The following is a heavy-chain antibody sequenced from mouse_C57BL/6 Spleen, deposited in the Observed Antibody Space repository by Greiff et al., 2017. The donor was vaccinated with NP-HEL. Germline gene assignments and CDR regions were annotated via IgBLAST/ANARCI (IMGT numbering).Heavy chain of an antibody. CDR3: ARPGSSYEYFDV. V-gene: IGHV5-6*01. J-gene: IGHJ1*03. D-gene: IGHD1-1*01. CDR1: GFTFSSYG. Sequence: EVQLVESGGDLVKPGGSLKLSCAASGFTFSSYGMSWVRQTPDKRLEWVATISSGGSYTYYPDSVKGRFPISRDNAKNTLYLQMSSLKSEDTAMYYCARPGSSYEYFDVWGTGTTVTVSS. CDR2: ISSGGSYT.